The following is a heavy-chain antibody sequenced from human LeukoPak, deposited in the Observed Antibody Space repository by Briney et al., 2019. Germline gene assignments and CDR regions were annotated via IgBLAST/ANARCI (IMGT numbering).Heavy chain of an antibody. CDR3: AATAQRTYSDY. Sequence: SVKVSCKASGGTFSSYAICWVRQAPGQGLEWMGRIIPILGIADYAQKFQGRVTITADKSTSTAYMELSSLRSEDTAVYYCAATAQRTYSDYWGQGTLVTVSS. J-gene: IGHJ4*02. V-gene: IGHV1-69*04. CDR1: GGTFSSYA. CDR2: IIPILGIA. D-gene: IGHD4-11*01.